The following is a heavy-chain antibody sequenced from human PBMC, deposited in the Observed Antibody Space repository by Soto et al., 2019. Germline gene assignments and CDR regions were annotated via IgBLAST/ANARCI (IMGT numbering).Heavy chain of an antibody. CDR1: GGSISSGGYY. Sequence: SETLSLTCTVSGGSISSGGYYWSWIRQHPGKGLEWIGYIYYSGSTYYNPSLKSRVTISVDTSKNQFSLKLSSVTAADTAVYYCARDRDEGVYAIGDAFDIWGQGTMVTVSS. J-gene: IGHJ3*02. V-gene: IGHV4-31*03. D-gene: IGHD2-8*01. CDR3: ARDRDEGVYAIGDAFDI. CDR2: IYYSGST.